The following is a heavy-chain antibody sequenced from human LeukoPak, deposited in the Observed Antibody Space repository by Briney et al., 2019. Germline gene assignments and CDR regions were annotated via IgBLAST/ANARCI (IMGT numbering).Heavy chain of an antibody. V-gene: IGHV3-33*01. CDR3: AREGSSSWYGAFDI. CDR2: IWYDGSNK. CDR1: GFTFSSYG. D-gene: IGHD6-13*01. J-gene: IGHJ3*02. Sequence: PGRSLRLSCAASGFTFSSYGMHWVRQAPGKGLEWVAVIWYDGSNKYYADSVKGRFTISRDNSKNTLYLQMYSLRAEDTAVYYCAREGSSSWYGAFDIWGQGTMVTVSS.